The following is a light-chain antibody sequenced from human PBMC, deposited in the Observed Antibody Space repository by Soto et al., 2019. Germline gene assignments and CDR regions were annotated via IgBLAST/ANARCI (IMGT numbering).Light chain of an antibody. Sequence: IVLTQSPGTLSLSPGERATLSCRASQSVTTQLAWYQQKPGQAPRLIIHGAYSRATGVQDRITGSGSGTDFTLSIRRLEPEDFAVYYCKQYGGSTRTFGQGTKVDIK. V-gene: IGKV3-20*01. CDR3: KQYGGSTRT. CDR2: GAY. J-gene: IGKJ1*01. CDR1: QSVTTQ.